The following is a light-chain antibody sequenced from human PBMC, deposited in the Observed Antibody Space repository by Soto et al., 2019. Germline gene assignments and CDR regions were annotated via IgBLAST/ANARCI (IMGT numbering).Light chain of an antibody. V-gene: IGKV3-20*01. CDR3: QQYGSSPWT. J-gene: IGKJ1*01. CDR1: QSVSSNY. Sequence: EIVLTLSPGTLSLSPGERATLSCMASQSVSSNYLAWYQQKPGQAPRPLIYGASSRATGIPDRFSGSGAGTDFTLTISRLEPEDFAVYYCQQYGSSPWTFGQGTKVEIK. CDR2: GAS.